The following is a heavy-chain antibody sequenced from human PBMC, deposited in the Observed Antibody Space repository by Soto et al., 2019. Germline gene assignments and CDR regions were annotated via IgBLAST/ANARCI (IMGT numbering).Heavy chain of an antibody. CDR3: ARDGTLEMAKGEFDY. CDR2: IIPILGIA. V-gene: IGHV1-69*08. D-gene: IGHD3-10*01. Sequence: QVQLVQSGAEVKKPGSSVKVSCKASGGTFSSYTISWVRQAPGQGLEWMGRIIPILGIANYAQKFQGRVTITADKSTSTADMELSSLRSEDTAVYYCARDGTLEMAKGEFDYWGQGTLVTVSS. J-gene: IGHJ4*02. CDR1: GGTFSSYT.